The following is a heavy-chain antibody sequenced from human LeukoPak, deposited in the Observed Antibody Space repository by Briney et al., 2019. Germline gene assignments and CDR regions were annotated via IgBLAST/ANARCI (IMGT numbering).Heavy chain of an antibody. Sequence: GESLKISCKGSGYSFTSYWIGWVRQMPGKGLEWMGTIYPGDSDTRYSPSFQGQVTISADKSISTAYLQWSSLKASDTAMYYCARQGETYYDFWSGYYTPPSFDYWGQGTLVTVSS. CDR1: GYSFTSYW. D-gene: IGHD3-3*01. CDR3: ARQGETYYDFWSGYYTPPSFDY. J-gene: IGHJ4*02. CDR2: IYPGDSDT. V-gene: IGHV5-51*01.